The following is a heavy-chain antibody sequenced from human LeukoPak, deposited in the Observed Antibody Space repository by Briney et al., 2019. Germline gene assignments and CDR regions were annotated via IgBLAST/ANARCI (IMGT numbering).Heavy chain of an antibody. D-gene: IGHD3-22*01. Sequence: GESLKISCKGSGYSFTSYWIGWVRQMPGKGLEWMGIIYPGDSDTRYSPSFQGQVTLSADKSISTAYLQWSSLKASDTAMYYCARGWLLAFYGMDVWGQGTTVTVSS. V-gene: IGHV5-51*01. CDR3: ARGWLLAFYGMDV. CDR1: GYSFTSYW. J-gene: IGHJ6*02. CDR2: IYPGDSDT.